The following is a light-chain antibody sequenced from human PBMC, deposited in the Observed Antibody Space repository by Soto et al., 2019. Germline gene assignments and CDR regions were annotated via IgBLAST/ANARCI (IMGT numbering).Light chain of an antibody. CDR3: QQYGSSPAIT. J-gene: IGKJ4*01. CDR2: GAS. Sequence: EVVLTQSPGTLSLSPVERATLSCRASQSVFSNYLAWYHQKPGQAPRLLIYGASTRASGIPDRFSGSGSGKDLTLTISRLETEDVAVYYCQQYGSSPAITFGGGTKVEIK. CDR1: QSVFSNY. V-gene: IGKV3-20*01.